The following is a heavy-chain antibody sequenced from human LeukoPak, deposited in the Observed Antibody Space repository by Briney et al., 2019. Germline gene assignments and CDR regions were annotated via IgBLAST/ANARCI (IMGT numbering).Heavy chain of an antibody. CDR3: CLVVVPAAVDY. V-gene: IGHV1-18*04. J-gene: IGHJ4*02. CDR2: ISAYNGNT. D-gene: IGHD2-2*01. Sequence: ASVKVSCKASGYTFTSYGISWVRQAPGKGLEWMGWISAYNGNTNYAQKLQGRVTMTTDTSTSTAYMELRSLRSDDTAVYYCCLVVVPAAVDYWGQGTLVTVSS. CDR1: GYTFTSYG.